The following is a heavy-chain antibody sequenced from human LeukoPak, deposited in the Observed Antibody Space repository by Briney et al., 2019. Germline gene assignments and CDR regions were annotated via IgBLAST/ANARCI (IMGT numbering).Heavy chain of an antibody. D-gene: IGHD3-16*01. CDR2: ISGSGGST. CDR1: GFTFSSYA. CDR3: AKLWVRFEF. V-gene: IGHV3-23*01. Sequence: GGSLRLSCAASGFTFSSYAMNWVRQAPGKGLEWVSTISGSGGSTYYADSVKGRFTISRDTATSTVYLQMDSLRAEDSATYYCAKLWVRFEFGGQGTLVAVSS. J-gene: IGHJ4*02.